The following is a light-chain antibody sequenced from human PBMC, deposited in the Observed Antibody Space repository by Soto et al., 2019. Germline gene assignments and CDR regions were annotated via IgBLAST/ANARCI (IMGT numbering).Light chain of an antibody. V-gene: IGLV2-11*01. J-gene: IGLJ2*01. Sequence: QSVLTQPRSVSGSPGQSVTISCTGTSSDVGGYNSVSWYQQHPGKAPKLIFYDVSKRPSGVPDRFSGSKSGNTASLTISGLQAEDEADYYCCSYAGTYTVVFGGGTKVTVL. CDR3: CSYAGTYTVV. CDR1: SSDVGGYNS. CDR2: DVS.